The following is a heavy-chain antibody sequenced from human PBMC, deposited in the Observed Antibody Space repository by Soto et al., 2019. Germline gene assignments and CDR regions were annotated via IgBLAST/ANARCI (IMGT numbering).Heavy chain of an antibody. Sequence: LSLTCTVSGGSISSGDYYWSWIRQPPGKGPEWIGYIYYSGSTYYNPSLKSRVTISVDTSKNQFSLKLSSVTAADTAVYYCAREIVVVPAAQEKAHNWFDPWGQGTLVTVSS. D-gene: IGHD2-2*01. CDR1: GGSISSGDYY. CDR2: IYYSGST. CDR3: AREIVVVPAAQEKAHNWFDP. J-gene: IGHJ5*02. V-gene: IGHV4-30-4*01.